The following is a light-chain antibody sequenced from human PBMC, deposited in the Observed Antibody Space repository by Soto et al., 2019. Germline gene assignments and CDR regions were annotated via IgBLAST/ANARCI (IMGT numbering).Light chain of an antibody. CDR2: GAS. CDR1: QSVSIN. J-gene: IGKJ2*01. V-gene: IGKV3-15*01. Sequence: EIVMTQSPATLSVSPGERATLSCRASQSVSINLAWYQQKPGQAPRLLIYGASTRATGIPARFSGSGSGTEFTLTISSLQSEDFEVYYCQQYNNWPPYTFGQGTKLEIK. CDR3: QQYNNWPPYT.